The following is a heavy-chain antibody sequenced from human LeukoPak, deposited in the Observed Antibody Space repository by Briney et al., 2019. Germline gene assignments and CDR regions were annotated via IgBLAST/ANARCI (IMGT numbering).Heavy chain of an antibody. J-gene: IGHJ4*02. V-gene: IGHV4-59*01. CDR3: ARFLPYGSGSLYYFDY. CDR2: IYYSGST. D-gene: IGHD3-10*01. Sequence: PSETLSLTCTVSGGSISSYYWSWIRQPPGKGLEWIGYIYYSGSTNYNPSLKSRVTISVDTSKNQFSLKLSSVTAADTAVYYCARFLPYGSGSLYYFDYWGQGTLVTVSS. CDR1: GGSISSYY.